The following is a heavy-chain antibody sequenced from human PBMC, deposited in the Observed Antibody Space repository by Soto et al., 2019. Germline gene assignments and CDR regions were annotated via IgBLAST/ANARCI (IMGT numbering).Heavy chain of an antibody. CDR2: IYYSGST. J-gene: IGHJ6*02. CDR3: ARVRDILTGYYTNPSMDV. Sequence: SETLSLTCTFSGGSIISYYWIWIRQPPGKGLEWIGYIYYSGSTNYNPSLKSRVTISVDTSKNQFSLKLSSVTAADTAVYYCARVRDILTGYYTNPSMDVWGQGTTVTVSS. D-gene: IGHD3-9*01. CDR1: GGSIISYY. V-gene: IGHV4-59*01.